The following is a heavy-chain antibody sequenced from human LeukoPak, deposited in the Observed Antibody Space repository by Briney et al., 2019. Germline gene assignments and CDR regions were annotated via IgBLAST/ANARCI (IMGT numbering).Heavy chain of an antibody. CDR3: AREFKSGYGMWA. CDR1: GFTFSSYG. V-gene: IGHV3-33*01. D-gene: IGHD5-18*01. J-gene: IGHJ5*02. Sequence: GGSLRLSCAASGFTFSSYGMHWVRQAPGKGLEWVAVIWYDGSNKYYADSVKGRFTISRDNAENSLHLQMNSLRADDTAVYYCAREFKSGYGMWAWGQGTLVTVSS. CDR2: IWYDGSNK.